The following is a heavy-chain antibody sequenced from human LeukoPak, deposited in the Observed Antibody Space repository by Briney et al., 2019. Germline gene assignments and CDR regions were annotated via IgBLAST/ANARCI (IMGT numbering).Heavy chain of an antibody. CDR3: ARAYDDDYYYYMDV. Sequence: SETLSLTCTVSGGSISSHYWSWIRRPPGKGLEWIGQIYHSGTTNYNPSLKSRVTISVDTSKNQFSLKLTSVTPADTAVYYCARAYDDDYYYYMDVWGKGTTVTVSS. CDR1: GGSISSHY. CDR2: IYHSGTT. J-gene: IGHJ6*03. V-gene: IGHV4-59*11. D-gene: IGHD3-3*01.